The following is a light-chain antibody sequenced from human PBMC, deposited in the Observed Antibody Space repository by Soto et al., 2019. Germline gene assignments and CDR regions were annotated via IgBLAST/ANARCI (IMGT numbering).Light chain of an antibody. Sequence: SVLTKPASLSASPGQSITISCTGTSNDIGSYNLVSWYQQYPGKAPKLIIYQGSERPSGVSTRFSGSKSGNTASLTISGLQAEDEADYYCCSYATISTYLFGSGTKVTVL. V-gene: IGLV2-23*01. CDR3: CSYATISTYL. CDR2: QGS. CDR1: SNDIGSYNL. J-gene: IGLJ1*01.